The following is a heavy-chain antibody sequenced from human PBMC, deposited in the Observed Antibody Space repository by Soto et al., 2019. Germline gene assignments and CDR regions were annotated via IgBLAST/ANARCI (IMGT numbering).Heavy chain of an antibody. CDR2: IKQDGSEK. CDR3: ARETVEWLLSYGMDV. CDR1: GFTFSSYW. Sequence: EVQLLESGGGLVQPGGSLRLSCAASGFTFSSYWMSWVRQAPGKGLEWVANIKQDGSEKYYVDSVKGRFTISRDNAKNSLYLQMNSLRAEDTAVYYCARETVEWLLSYGMDVWGQGTTVTVSS. D-gene: IGHD3-3*01. J-gene: IGHJ6*02. V-gene: IGHV3-7*01.